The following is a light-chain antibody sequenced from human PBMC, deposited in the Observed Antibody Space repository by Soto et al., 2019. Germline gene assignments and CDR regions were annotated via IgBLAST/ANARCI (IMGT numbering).Light chain of an antibody. CDR2: DAS. Sequence: DIQMTQSPSSLSASLGDRVTITCRASQSISSWLAWYQQKPGKAPKLLIYDASSLESGVPSRFSGSGSGTEFALTNSSLQPDDFATYYCQQYNSYPWTFGQGTKVDIK. V-gene: IGKV1-5*01. CDR1: QSISSW. CDR3: QQYNSYPWT. J-gene: IGKJ1*01.